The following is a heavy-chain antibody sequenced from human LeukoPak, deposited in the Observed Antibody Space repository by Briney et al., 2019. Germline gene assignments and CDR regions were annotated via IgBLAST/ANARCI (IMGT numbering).Heavy chain of an antibody. CDR1: GGTFSSYA. CDR3: ASLGEIRVPAAMNY. CDR2: IIPIFGTA. J-gene: IGHJ4*02. V-gene: IGHV1-69*13. D-gene: IGHD2-2*01. Sequence: GASVKVSCKASGGTFSSYAISWVRQAPGQGLEWMGGIIPIFGTANYAQKFQGRVTITADESTSTAYMELSSLRSEDTAVYYCASLGEIRVPAAMNYWGQGTLVTVSS.